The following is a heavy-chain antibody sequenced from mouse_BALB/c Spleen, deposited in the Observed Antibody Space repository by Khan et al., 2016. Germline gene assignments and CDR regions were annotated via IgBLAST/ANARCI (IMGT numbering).Heavy chain of an antibody. CDR2: ISGGGSYT. D-gene: IGHD1-2*01. CDR3: ARPATANAMDY. CDR1: GFTFSSYG. Sequence: EVELVESGGGLVKPGGSLKLSCAASGFTFSSYGMSWVRQTPEKRLEWVATISGGGSYTYYPDSVKGRFTISRDNAKNNLYLQMSSLRSEDTALYYCARPATANAMDYWGQGTSVTVSS. J-gene: IGHJ4*01. V-gene: IGHV5-9-2*01.